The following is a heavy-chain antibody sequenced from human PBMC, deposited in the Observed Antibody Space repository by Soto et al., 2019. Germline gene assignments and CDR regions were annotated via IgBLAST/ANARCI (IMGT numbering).Heavy chain of an antibody. CDR3: AKEKKGSSWYGYGMDV. J-gene: IGHJ6*01. CDR1: GFTFSSYG. CDR2: ISYDGSNK. Sequence: QVQLVESGGGVVQPGRSLRLSCAASGFTFSSYGMHWVRQAPGKGLEWVAVISYDGSNKYYADSVKGRFTISRDNSKNTLYLQMNSLRAEDTAVYYCAKEKKGSSWYGYGMDVW. D-gene: IGHD6-13*01. V-gene: IGHV3-30*18.